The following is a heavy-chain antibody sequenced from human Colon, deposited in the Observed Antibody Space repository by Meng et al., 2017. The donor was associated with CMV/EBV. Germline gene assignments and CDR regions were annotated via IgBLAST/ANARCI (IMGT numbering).Heavy chain of an antibody. CDR3: VRSSGWSLFDY. CDR1: GYTFSDYY. J-gene: IGHJ4*02. V-gene: IGHV1-2*02. D-gene: IGHD6-19*01. Sequence: QVHPVQSGAGVKGPRASVKVSRKTSGYTFSDYYMHWVRQAPGQGLEWMGWIRSDGSATNYAQKFRGRVTMTRDASVSTAYMELSGLTSDDTAVYFCVRSSGWSLFDYWGPGALVTVSS. CDR2: IRSDGSAT.